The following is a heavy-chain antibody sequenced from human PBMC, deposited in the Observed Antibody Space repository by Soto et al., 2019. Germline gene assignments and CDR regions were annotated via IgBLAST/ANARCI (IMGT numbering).Heavy chain of an antibody. CDR2: IWYDGSNK. CDR1: GFTFSSYG. J-gene: IGHJ6*01. V-gene: IGHV3-33*01. CDR3: ARGVKQWLVKYYDGMDV. D-gene: IGHD6-19*01. Sequence: QVQLVESGGGVVQPGRSLRLSCAASGFTFSSYGMHWVRQAPGKGLEWVAVIWYDGSNKYYADSVKGRFTISRDNSKNTVYLQMDSLRAEDTAVYYCARGVKQWLVKYYDGMDVWGQGTTVTVSS.